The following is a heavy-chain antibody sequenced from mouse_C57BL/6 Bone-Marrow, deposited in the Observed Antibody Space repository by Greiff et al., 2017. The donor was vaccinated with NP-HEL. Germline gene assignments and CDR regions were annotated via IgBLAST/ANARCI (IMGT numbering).Heavy chain of an antibody. D-gene: IGHD2-3*01. Sequence: EVMLVESGGGLVKPGGSLKLSCAASGFTFSDYGMHWVRQAPEKGLEWVAYISSGSSTIYYADTVKGRFTISRDNAKNTLFLQMTSLRSEDTAMYYCAREWLLRFDYWGQGTTLTVSS. CDR3: AREWLLRFDY. J-gene: IGHJ2*01. CDR1: GFTFSDYG. V-gene: IGHV5-17*01. CDR2: ISSGSSTI.